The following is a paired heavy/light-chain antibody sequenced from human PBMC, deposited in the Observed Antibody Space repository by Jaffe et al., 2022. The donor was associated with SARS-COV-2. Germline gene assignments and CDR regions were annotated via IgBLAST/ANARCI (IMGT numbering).Light chain of an antibody. J-gene: IGLJ2*01. V-gene: IGLV1-47*01. Sequence: QSVLTQPPSASGTPGQRVTISCSGSNSNVGSNYVYWYQQLPGTAPKVVIYRNNQRPSGVPDRISGSKSGTSASLVISGLRSEDEADYYCATWDDSLSGVVFGGGTKLTVL. CDR2: RNN. CDR1: NSNVGSNY. CDR3: ATWDDSLSGVV.
Heavy chain of an antibody. D-gene: IGHD5-12*01. CDR2: VTWDSDTI. J-gene: IGHJ4*02. CDR1: GFTFDDYA. V-gene: IGHV3-9*01. CDR3: AKNLRLGYSGYDYGFDY. Sequence: EVQLVESGGGLVQPGRSLRLSCVVSGFTFDDYAMHWVRQVPGKGLEWVSGVTWDSDTIGYADSVKGRFTISRDNAKDSLYLQMNSLRPEDTALYYCAKNLRLGYSGYDYGFDYWGQGTLVTVSS.